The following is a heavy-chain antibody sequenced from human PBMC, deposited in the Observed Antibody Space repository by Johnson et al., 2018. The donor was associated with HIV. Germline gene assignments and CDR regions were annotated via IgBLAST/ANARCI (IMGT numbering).Heavy chain of an antibody. V-gene: IGHV3-20*04. Sequence: EVQLVESGGGVVRPGGSLRLSCAASGFTFDDYAMNWVRQAPGKRLEWVSSINWSGGITAYADSVKGRFTISRDNAKNSLYLQMNSLRAEDTALYYCAKDRFMFLENPVDGFDVWGEGTMVTLSS. D-gene: IGHD3-3*01. CDR3: AKDRFMFLENPVDGFDV. CDR1: GFTFDDYA. J-gene: IGHJ3*01. CDR2: INWSGGIT.